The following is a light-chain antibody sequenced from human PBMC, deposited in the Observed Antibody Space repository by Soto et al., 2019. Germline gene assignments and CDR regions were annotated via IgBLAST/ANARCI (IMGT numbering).Light chain of an antibody. J-gene: IGLJ3*02. V-gene: IGLV2-14*01. CDR1: NSDFGAYNS. Sequence: QSALTQPASVSGSPGQSITISCTATNSDFGAYNSVSWYQHHPGKAPKLMIYEVSNRPSGVSNRFSGSKPGNTASLTISGLQAEDEADYYCSSYTGSSQGVFGGGTKVTVL. CDR2: EVS. CDR3: SSYTGSSQGV.